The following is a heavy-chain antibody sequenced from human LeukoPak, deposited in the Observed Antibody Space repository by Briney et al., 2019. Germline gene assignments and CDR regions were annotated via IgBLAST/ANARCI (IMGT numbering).Heavy chain of an antibody. CDR3: AREGIAVAGTGFDY. V-gene: IGHV3-11*04. CDR2: ISGSGSTI. CDR1: GFTFSDYY. J-gene: IGHJ4*02. D-gene: IGHD6-19*01. Sequence: GGSLRLSCAASGFTFSDYYMSWIRQAPGEGLEWVSYISGSGSTIYYADSVKGRFTISRDNAKNSPYLQMNSLRAEDTAVYYCAREGIAVAGTGFDYWGQGTLVTVSS.